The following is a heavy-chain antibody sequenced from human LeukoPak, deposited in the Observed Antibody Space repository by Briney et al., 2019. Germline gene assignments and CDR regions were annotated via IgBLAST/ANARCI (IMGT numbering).Heavy chain of an antibody. Sequence: PSETLSPTCTVSGGSLSNYYWSWIRQPPGKGLEWIGYVYYSGNTNYNPSLKSRVTISVDTSKNQFSLKLSSVTAADTAVYYCARVLESMVRGVIISYYYYGMDVWGQGTTVTVSS. CDR3: ARVLESMVRGVIISYYYYGMDV. CDR1: GGSLSNYY. D-gene: IGHD3-10*01. CDR2: VYYSGNT. J-gene: IGHJ6*02. V-gene: IGHV4-59*12.